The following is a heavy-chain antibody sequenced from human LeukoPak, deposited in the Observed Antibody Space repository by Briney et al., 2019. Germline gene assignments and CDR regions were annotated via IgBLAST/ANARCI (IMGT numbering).Heavy chain of an antibody. CDR1: GFTFNNYW. CDR2: INLDGSDK. Sequence: PGGSLRLSCAASGFTFNNYWMTWVRQAPGKGLEWVGNINLDGSDKYYGDSVKGRFTISRDNAKNSLYLQMNSLRAEDTAVYYCARDTRYFDYWGQGTRVTVSS. CDR3: ARDTRYFDY. J-gene: IGHJ4*02. V-gene: IGHV3-7*01.